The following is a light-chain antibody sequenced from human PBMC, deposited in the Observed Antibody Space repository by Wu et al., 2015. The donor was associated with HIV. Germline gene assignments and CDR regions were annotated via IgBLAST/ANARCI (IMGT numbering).Light chain of an antibody. CDR3: QQRYNWLT. CDR1: QSVTTQ. V-gene: IGKV3-11*01. CDR2: DAS. J-gene: IGKJ4*01. Sequence: EIVLTQSPGTLSLSPGERATLSCRASQSVTTQLAWYQQKPGQPPRLLVYDASKRAPGIPARFSGSGSGTDFTLSITSLEPDDFAVYYCQQRYNWLTFGGGTRVDIK.